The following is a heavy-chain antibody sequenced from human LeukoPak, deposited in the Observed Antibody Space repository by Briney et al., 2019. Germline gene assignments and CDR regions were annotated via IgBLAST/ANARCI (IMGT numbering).Heavy chain of an antibody. CDR3: SHSSGYYGSGYYFDY. V-gene: IGHV3-49*04. CDR1: GFTFGDYA. J-gene: IGHJ4*02. CDR2: IRSKAYGGTT. Sequence: GGSLRLSCTASGFTFGDYAMSWVRQAPGKGLEWVGFIRSKAYGGTTEYAASVKGRFTISRDDSKSIAYPQMNSLKTEDTAVYYCSHSSGYYGSGYYFDYWGQGTLVTVSS. D-gene: IGHD3-22*01.